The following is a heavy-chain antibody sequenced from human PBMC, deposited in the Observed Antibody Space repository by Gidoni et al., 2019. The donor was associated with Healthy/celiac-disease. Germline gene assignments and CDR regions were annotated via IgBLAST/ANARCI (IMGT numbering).Heavy chain of an antibody. CDR1: GFPFSSHA. J-gene: IGHJ5*02. Sequence: QVQLVESGGGVVQPGRSLRPSCAAPGFPFSSHARHWVRQAPGKGLEWVAVISYDGSNKYYADSVKGRFTISRDNSKNTLYLQMNSLRAEDTAVYYCARDATPYYDFWSGYYSWFDPWGQGTLVTVSS. CDR3: ARDATPYYDFWSGYYSWFDP. D-gene: IGHD3-3*01. V-gene: IGHV3-30-3*01. CDR2: ISYDGSNK.